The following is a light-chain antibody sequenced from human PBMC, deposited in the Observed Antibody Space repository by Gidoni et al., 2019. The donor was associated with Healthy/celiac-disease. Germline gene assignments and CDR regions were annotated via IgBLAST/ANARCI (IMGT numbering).Light chain of an antibody. CDR3: RQFNSYPRT. Sequence: AIQLTQSPSSLSASVGYRVTITCRASQGISSALAWCQQKPGKAPKLLIYDASSLESGVPSRFSGSGSGTDFTLTISSLQPEDFATYYCRQFNSYPRTFGQGTKVEIK. CDR2: DAS. CDR1: QGISSA. V-gene: IGKV1-13*02. J-gene: IGKJ1*01.